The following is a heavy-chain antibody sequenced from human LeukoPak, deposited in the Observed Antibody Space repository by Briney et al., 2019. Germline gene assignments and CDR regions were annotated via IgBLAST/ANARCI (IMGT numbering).Heavy chain of an antibody. CDR2: IKPDGSEK. D-gene: IGHD6-6*01. CDR1: GFTFSSYW. J-gene: IGHJ4*02. CDR3: ARGPNSNWSGLDF. V-gene: IGHV3-7*01. Sequence: GGSLRLSCAASGFTFSSYWMTWVRQAPGKGLEWVANIKPDGSEKYYVDSVRGRFTISRDNAKNTLYLQVNNLRAEDTAVYYCARGPNSNWSGLDFWGQGTLLTVSS.